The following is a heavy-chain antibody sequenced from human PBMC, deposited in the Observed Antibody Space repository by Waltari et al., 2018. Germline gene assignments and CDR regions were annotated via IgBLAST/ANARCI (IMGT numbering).Heavy chain of an antibody. CDR1: GYTFTDYY. V-gene: IGHV1-2*02. D-gene: IGHD2-15*01. Sequence: QVQLVQSGAEVKKPGASVKVSCKASGYTFTDYYMHWVRQAPGQGLEWMGWINPDSGVTDYVQKVQGRVTMTSDTSINTAYMELRSLRSDDTVFYYCARVSGFCRGGSCYSDYWGQGTLVTVSS. J-gene: IGHJ4*02. CDR2: INPDSGVT. CDR3: ARVSGFCRGGSCYSDY.